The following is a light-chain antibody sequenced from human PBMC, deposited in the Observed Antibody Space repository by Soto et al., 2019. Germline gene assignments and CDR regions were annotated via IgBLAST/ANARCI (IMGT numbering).Light chain of an antibody. V-gene: IGKV3-15*01. CDR3: QQYNDWPPST. CDR1: QSITSN. Sequence: EIVMTQSPATLSVSPGERATLSCRASQSITSNLAWDQQKPGQAPRLIIYGASTRATAIPARFSGSGFGTEFTLTISSLQSEDFAVYYCQQYNDWPPSTFGQGTKVEI. CDR2: GAS. J-gene: IGKJ2*01.